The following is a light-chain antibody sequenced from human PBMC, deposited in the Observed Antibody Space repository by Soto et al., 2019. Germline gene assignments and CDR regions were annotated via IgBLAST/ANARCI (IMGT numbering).Light chain of an antibody. V-gene: IGKV1-5*03. CDR2: KAS. CDR1: QTVSGW. Sequence: DIQLPQSPSTLLGPVEARVTIPCRASQTVSGWLAWYQQKPGEAPKLLIYKASALKRGVPSRFSGSGSGTEFTLTIGSLQPDDFATYYCQHYESFSEAFGQGTKVDI. J-gene: IGKJ1*01. CDR3: QHYESFSEA.